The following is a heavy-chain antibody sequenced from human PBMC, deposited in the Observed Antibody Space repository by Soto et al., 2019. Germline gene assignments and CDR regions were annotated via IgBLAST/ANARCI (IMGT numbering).Heavy chain of an antibody. CDR1: GFTFSNAW. CDR2: IKSKTDGGTT. J-gene: IGHJ4*02. Sequence: EVQLVESGGGLVKPGGSLRLSCAASGFTFSNAWMSWVRQAPGKGLEWVGRIKSKTDGGTTDYAAPVKGRFTISRDDSKNTLYLQMNSLKTEDTAVYYCTTDRGTMVLGVMKPVDYWGQGTLVTVSS. V-gene: IGHV3-15*01. CDR3: TTDRGTMVLGVMKPVDY. D-gene: IGHD3-10*01.